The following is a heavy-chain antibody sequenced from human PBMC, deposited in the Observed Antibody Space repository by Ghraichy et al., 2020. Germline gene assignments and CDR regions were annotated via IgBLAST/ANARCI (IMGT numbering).Heavy chain of an antibody. CDR1: GGSISSTSYY. CDR2: LYYIGTT. V-gene: IGHV4-39*01. CDR3: ARLRVGAPNY. D-gene: IGHD1-26*01. J-gene: IGHJ4*02. Sequence: SQTLSLTCNVSGGSISSTSYYWGWIRQPPGKGLEWIGSLYYIGTTYYSPSLKSRVTISVDTSKNQFSLRLSSVTAADTAVYYCARLRVGAPNYWGQGTLVTVSS.